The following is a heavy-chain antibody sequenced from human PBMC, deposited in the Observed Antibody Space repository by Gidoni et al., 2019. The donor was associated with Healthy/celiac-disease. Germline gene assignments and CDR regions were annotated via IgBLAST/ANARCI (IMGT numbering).Heavy chain of an antibody. CDR2: IYWDDDK. CDR1: GVSPSISGAG. CDR3: AHRRDSSGWYDS. J-gene: IGHJ5*01. Sequence: QITVHESGPTLGKPPQTLTLTAHLPGVSPSISGAGVGWFRQPPGKVLEWLALIYWDDDKRYSPSLKSRLTITKDTSKNQVVLTRTNMDPVDTATYYCAHRRDSSGWYDSWGQGTLVTVSS. D-gene: IGHD6-19*01. V-gene: IGHV2-5*02.